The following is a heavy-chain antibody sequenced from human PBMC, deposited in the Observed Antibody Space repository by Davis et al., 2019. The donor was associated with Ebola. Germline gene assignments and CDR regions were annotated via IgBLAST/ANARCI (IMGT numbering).Heavy chain of an antibody. J-gene: IGHJ3*02. CDR1: GFTVSSNY. Sequence: GESLKISCAASGFTVSSNYMSWVRQAPGKGLEWVSVIYSGGSTYYADSVKGRFTISRDNSKNTLYLQMNSLRAEDTAVYYCATYCGGDWGYAFDIWGQGTMDTVSS. CDR2: IYSGGST. V-gene: IGHV3-66*01. D-gene: IGHD2-21*02. CDR3: ATYCGGDWGYAFDI.